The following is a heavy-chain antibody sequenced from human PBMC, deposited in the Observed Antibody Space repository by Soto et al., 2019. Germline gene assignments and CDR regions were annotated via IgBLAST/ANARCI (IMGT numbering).Heavy chain of an antibody. V-gene: IGHV1-3*01. D-gene: IGHD5-18*01. Sequence: SVKVSCKASGYTFTSYAMHWVRQAPGQRLEWMGWINAGNGNTKYSQKFQGRVTITRDTSASTAYMELSSLRSEDTAVYYCARDALRRVDTAMVTGSWFDPWGQGTLVTVSS. CDR1: GYTFTSYA. J-gene: IGHJ5*02. CDR2: INAGNGNT. CDR3: ARDALRRVDTAMVTGSWFDP.